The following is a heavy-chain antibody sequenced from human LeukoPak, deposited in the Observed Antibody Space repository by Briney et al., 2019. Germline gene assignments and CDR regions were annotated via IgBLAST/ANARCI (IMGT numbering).Heavy chain of an antibody. V-gene: IGHV3-64*01. Sequence: PGGSLRLSCAASGFTFSSYAMHWVRQAPGKGLEYVSAISSNGGSTYYANSAKGRFTISRDNSKNTLYLQMGSLRPEDMAVYYCARVGGGYLTYYFDHWGQGTLVTISS. CDR2: ISSNGGST. CDR3: ARVGGGYLTYYFDH. D-gene: IGHD1-26*01. CDR1: GFTFSSYA. J-gene: IGHJ4*02.